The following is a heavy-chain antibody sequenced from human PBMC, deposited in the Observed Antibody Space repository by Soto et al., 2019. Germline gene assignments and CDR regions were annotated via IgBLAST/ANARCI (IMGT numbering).Heavy chain of an antibody. J-gene: IGHJ4*02. CDR1: GGSFSGYY. CDR3: ASPVPSTATATFDY. Sequence: QVQLQQWGAGLLKPSETLSLTCAVYGGSFSGYYWSWIRQPPGKGLEWIGEIDHSGSTNYNPSLKSRVTISADTSKNQFSLRLSSVTAADTAVYYCASPVPSTATATFDYWGQGILVTVSS. CDR2: IDHSGST. V-gene: IGHV4-34*01. D-gene: IGHD2-2*01.